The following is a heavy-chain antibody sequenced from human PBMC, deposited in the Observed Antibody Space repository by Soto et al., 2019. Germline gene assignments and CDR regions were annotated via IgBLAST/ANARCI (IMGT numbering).Heavy chain of an antibody. CDR3: SHRTATLTWWFDP. V-gene: IGHV2-5*02. D-gene: IGHD4-17*01. J-gene: IGHJ5*02. CDR2: VYWDYDK. CDR1: GFSLTTSGVG. Sequence: QITLKESGPTLVKPTQTLTLTCTFSGFSLTTSGVGVGWIRQPPGKALEWLALVYWDYDKRYSPSLKSRLTLNKDTSKNKVVRTTTTMAPANTATYFCSHRTATLTWWFDPWGQGTLVTVSS.